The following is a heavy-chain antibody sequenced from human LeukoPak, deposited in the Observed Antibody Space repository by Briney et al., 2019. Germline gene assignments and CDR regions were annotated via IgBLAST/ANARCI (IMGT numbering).Heavy chain of an antibody. D-gene: IGHD2-15*01. V-gene: IGHV3-53*05. CDR1: GFIVSSKY. CDR2: IYTGGST. CDR3: ANSCSGGSCLHDAFDI. J-gene: IGHJ3*02. Sequence: GGSLRLSCAASGFIVSSKYMTWVRQAPGKGLEWVSVIYTGGSTYYADSVKGRFTISRDNAKNSLYLQMNSLRAEDTALYYCANSCSGGSCLHDAFDIWGQGTTVTVSS.